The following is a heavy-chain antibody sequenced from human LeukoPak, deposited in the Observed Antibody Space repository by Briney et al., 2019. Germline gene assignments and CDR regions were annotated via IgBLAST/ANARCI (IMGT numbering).Heavy chain of an antibody. CDR2: IYNSGST. CDR3: ASSRDGYNLED. V-gene: IGHV4-59*01. D-gene: IGHD5-24*01. J-gene: IGHJ4*02. CDR1: GGSIIGYN. Sequence: PSETLARNSTGSGGSIIGYNWTWIRQPPGKGLEWIGYIYNSGSTNYNPSLKSRVTISVDTSKNQFSLKLRSVTAADKAVYYCASSRDGYNLEDWGQGCLVTVSS.